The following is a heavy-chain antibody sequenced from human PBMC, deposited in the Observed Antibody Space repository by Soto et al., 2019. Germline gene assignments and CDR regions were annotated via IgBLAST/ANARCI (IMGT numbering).Heavy chain of an antibody. CDR1: GGSISSSNW. J-gene: IGHJ4*02. V-gene: IGHV4-4*02. CDR2: IYHSGST. Sequence: QVQLQESGPGLVKPSGTLSLTCAVSGGSISSSNWWSWVRQPPGKGLEWIGEIYHSGSTNYNPSLKRRVTISVDKSKNQFSLKLSSVTAADTAVYYCARDKREWEPRYYFDYWGQGTLVTVSS. D-gene: IGHD1-26*01. CDR3: ARDKREWEPRYYFDY.